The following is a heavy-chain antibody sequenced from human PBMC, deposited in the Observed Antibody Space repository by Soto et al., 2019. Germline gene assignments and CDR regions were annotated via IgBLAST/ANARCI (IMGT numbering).Heavy chain of an antibody. CDR1: GYTFTGYY. CDR3: ARDLPIVGTATWDY. CDR2: INPNNGGT. Sequence: ASVKVSCKASGYTFTGYYIHWVRQAPGQGLEWMGWINPNNGGTNYVQKFQGRVTMTRDTSISTAYMELRRLTSDDTAVYYCARDLPIVGTATWDYWGQGTLVTVSS. D-gene: IGHD1-26*01. J-gene: IGHJ4*02. V-gene: IGHV1-2*02.